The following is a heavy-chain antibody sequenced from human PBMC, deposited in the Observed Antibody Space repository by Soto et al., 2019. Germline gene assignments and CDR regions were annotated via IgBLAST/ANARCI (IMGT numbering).Heavy chain of an antibody. CDR1: GGSVSSGSYY. D-gene: IGHD3-10*01. CDR2: IYYSGGT. CDR3: AARITTTSDI. V-gene: IGHV4-61*01. J-gene: IGHJ3*02. Sequence: PSETLSLTCTVSGGSVSSGSYYWSWIRQPPGKGLEWIGYIYYSGGTNYNPSLKSRVTISVDTSKNQFSLKLSSVTAADTAVYYCAARITTTSDIWGQGTMVT.